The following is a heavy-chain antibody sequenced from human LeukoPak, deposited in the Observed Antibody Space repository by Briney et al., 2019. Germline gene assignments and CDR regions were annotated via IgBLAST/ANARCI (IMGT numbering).Heavy chain of an antibody. J-gene: IGHJ5*02. Sequence: ASVKVSCKASGYTFTGYYMHWVRQAPGQRLEWMGWINTGNGSTKYSQEFQGRVTITRDTSASTAYMELSSLRSEDMAVYYCARGAKFRSYGSGTYYTSLPFDPWGQRTLFTVSS. CDR2: INTGNGST. V-gene: IGHV1-3*03. D-gene: IGHD3-10*01. CDR3: ARGAKFRSYGSGTYYTSLPFDP. CDR1: GYTFTGYY.